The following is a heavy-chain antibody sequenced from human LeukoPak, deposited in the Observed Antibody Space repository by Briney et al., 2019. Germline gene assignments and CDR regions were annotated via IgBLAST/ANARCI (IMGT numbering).Heavy chain of an antibody. Sequence: PSETLSLTCTVSGGSISSYYWSWIRQPVGKGLEWIGRIYTSGSTNYNPSLKSRVTMSVDTSKNQFSLKLSSVTAADTAVYYCAREPGHYDFWSGYYFDYWGQGTLVTVSS. CDR1: GGSISSYY. CDR3: AREPGHYDFWSGYYFDY. CDR2: IYTSGST. V-gene: IGHV4-4*07. J-gene: IGHJ4*02. D-gene: IGHD3-3*01.